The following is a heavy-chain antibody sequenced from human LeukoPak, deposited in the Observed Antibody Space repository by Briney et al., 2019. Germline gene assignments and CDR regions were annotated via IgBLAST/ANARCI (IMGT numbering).Heavy chain of an antibody. J-gene: IGHJ5*02. D-gene: IGHD6-13*01. CDR1: GGSISSGSYY. V-gene: IGHV4-61*02. CDR2: IYTSGST. Sequence: SETLSLTCTVSGGSISSGSYYWSWIRQPAGKGLEWIGRIYTSGSTNYNPSLKSRVTISVDTSKNQFSLKLSSVTAADTAVYYCARGVIAAAGRPNWFDPWGQGTLVTVSS. CDR3: ARGVIAAAGRPNWFDP.